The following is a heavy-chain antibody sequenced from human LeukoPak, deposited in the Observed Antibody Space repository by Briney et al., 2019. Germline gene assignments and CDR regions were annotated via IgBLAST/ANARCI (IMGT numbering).Heavy chain of an antibody. CDR3: ARLQWLSTPFFDY. J-gene: IGHJ4*02. CDR1: GASISSGSYY. CDR2: VYTSGST. D-gene: IGHD6-19*01. V-gene: IGHV4-61*02. Sequence: SETLSLTCTVSGASISSGSYYWSWIRQPAGKGLEWIGRVYTSGSTNYNPSLKSRVNISLDTPKNQFSLKLISVTAADTAVYFCARLQWLSTPFFDYWGQGTLVTVSS.